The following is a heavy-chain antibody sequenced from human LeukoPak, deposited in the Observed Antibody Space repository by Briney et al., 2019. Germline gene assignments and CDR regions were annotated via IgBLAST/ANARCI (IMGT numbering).Heavy chain of an antibody. CDR3: ARDLRGDRGKIDAFDI. V-gene: IGHV3-7*01. J-gene: IGHJ3*02. CDR2: IKQDGSEK. D-gene: IGHD5/OR15-5a*01. Sequence: GSLRLSCAASGFTFSSYWMSWVRQAPGKGLEWVANIKQDGSEKYYVDSVKGRFTISRDNAKNSLYLQMNSPRAEDTAVYYCARDLRGDRGKIDAFDIWGQGTMVTVSS. CDR1: GFTFSSYW.